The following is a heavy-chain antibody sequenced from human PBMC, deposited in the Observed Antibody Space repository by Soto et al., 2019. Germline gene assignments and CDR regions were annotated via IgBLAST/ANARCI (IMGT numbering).Heavy chain of an antibody. Sequence: QLQLQESGPGLVKPSETLSLTCSVSDDSINSDKYYWGWIRQPPGKGLEWIGSIYYRGNAYYNPSLKPRVTISLAKSKSQCSLKLNSVTAADSAVYFCARLEGLATISYYFDFWGPGALVTVSS. CDR2: IYYRGNA. D-gene: IGHD3-9*01. J-gene: IGHJ4*02. CDR1: DDSINSDKYY. V-gene: IGHV4-39*01. CDR3: ARLEGLATISYYFDF.